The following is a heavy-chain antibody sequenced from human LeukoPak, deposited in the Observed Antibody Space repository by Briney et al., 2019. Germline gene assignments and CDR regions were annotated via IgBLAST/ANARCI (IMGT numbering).Heavy chain of an antibody. Sequence: GGSLRLSCAASGFTFSSYWMHWVRQAPGKGLVWVSRINSDGSSTSYADSVKGRFTISRDNAKNTLYLQMNSLRAEDTAVYYCARDRGQQLVLXLFDYWGQGXLVTVS. CDR2: INSDGSST. V-gene: IGHV3-74*01. CDR1: GFTFSSYW. J-gene: IGHJ4*02. CDR3: ARDRGQQLVLXLFDY. D-gene: IGHD6-13*01.